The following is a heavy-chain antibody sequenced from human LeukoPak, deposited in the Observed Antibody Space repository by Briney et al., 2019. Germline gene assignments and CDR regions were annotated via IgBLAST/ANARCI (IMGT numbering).Heavy chain of an antibody. J-gene: IGHJ4*02. D-gene: IGHD3-22*01. CDR2: IKEDGSEK. V-gene: IGHV3-7*02. Sequence: GGSLRLSCAGSGFTLSNYWMTWVRQAPGKGLEWVANIKEDGSEKYYADSVKGRFTISRDNSKNTLYLQMNSLRAEDTAVYYCAKGSNYDGIHYFADKYYFDYWGQGTLVTVSS. CDR1: GFTLSNYW. CDR3: AKGSNYDGIHYFADKYYFDY.